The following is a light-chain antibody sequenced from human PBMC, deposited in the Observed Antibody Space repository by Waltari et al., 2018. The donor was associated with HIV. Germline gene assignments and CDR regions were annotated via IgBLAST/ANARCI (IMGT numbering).Light chain of an antibody. Sequence: AVVTQAPSLPVSPGGTVPLTCGPSPGAVTTGHYPYWFQQKPAHAPRTNIYDTSHKHSWAPARFSGSLLGGKAALTLSGAQPEDEAEYYCLLSYSGAVVFGGGTKLTVL. V-gene: IGLV7-46*01. CDR1: PGAVTTGHY. J-gene: IGLJ2*01. CDR2: DTS. CDR3: LLSYSGAVV.